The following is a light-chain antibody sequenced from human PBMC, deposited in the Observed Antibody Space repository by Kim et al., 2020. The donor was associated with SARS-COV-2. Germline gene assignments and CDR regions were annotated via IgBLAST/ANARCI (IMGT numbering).Light chain of an antibody. J-gene: IGKJ4*01. CDR3: QQYNSYCT. V-gene: IGKV1-5*01. Sequence: SASVGDRVTITCRASQSISSWLAWYQQKPGKAPKLLIYDASSLESGVPSRFSGSGSGTEFTLTISSLQPDDFATYYCQQYNSYCTFGGGTKVDIK. CDR1: QSISSW. CDR2: DAS.